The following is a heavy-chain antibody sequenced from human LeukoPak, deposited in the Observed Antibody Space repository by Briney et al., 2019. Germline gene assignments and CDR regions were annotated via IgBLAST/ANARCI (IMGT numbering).Heavy chain of an antibody. D-gene: IGHD3-22*01. CDR2: INPNSGGT. V-gene: IGHV1-2*02. CDR3: AGGSSTGYLYTDYYFDY. J-gene: IGHJ4*02. Sequence: GASVKVSCKASGYIFTGYYMHWVRQAPGQGLEWMGWINPNSGGTNSAQKFQGRVTMTRDTSINTAYMELSSLRSDDTAVYYCAGGSSTGYLYTDYYFDYWGQGTLVTVSS. CDR1: GYIFTGYY.